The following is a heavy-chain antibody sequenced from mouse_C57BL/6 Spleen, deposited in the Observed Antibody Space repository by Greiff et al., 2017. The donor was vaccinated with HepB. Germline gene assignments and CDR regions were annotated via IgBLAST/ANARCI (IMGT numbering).Heavy chain of an antibody. CDR1: GFTFSSYA. D-gene: IGHD1-1*02. J-gene: IGHJ3*01. Sequence: EVKLVESGGGLVKPGGSLKLSCAASGFTFSSYAMSWVRQTPEKRLEWVATISDGGSYTYYPDNVKGRFTISRDNAKNNLYLQMSHLKSEDTAMYYCAREEYGGTPAGFAYWGQGTLVTVSA. V-gene: IGHV5-4*01. CDR3: AREEYGGTPAGFAY. CDR2: ISDGGSYT.